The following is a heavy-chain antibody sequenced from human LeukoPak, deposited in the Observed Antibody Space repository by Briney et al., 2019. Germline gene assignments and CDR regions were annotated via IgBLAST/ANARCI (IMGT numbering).Heavy chain of an antibody. J-gene: IGHJ4*02. CDR2: IRSKIYGGTP. Sequence: PGGSLRLSCTASGFTSGDYAITWVRQAPGKGREWVGFIRSKIYGGTPEYAASVKGRFTTSRDDSKGIAYLQMNSLKTEDTAVYYCTRDQTPYYWGQGTLVTVSS. CDR1: GFTSGDYA. V-gene: IGHV3-49*04. CDR3: TRDQTPYY.